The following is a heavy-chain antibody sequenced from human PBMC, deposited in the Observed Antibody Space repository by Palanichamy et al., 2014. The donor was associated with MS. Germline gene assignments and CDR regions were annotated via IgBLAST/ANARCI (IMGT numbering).Heavy chain of an antibody. CDR3: ARVSSWYVDY. V-gene: IGHV4-39*01. D-gene: IGHD6-13*01. CDR1: SSYY. Sequence: SSYYWGWIRQPPGKGLEWIGSIYYSGSTYYNPSLKSRVTISVDTSKNQFSLKLSSVTAADTAVYYCARVSSWYVDYWGQGTLVTVSS. CDR2: IYYSGST. J-gene: IGHJ4*02.